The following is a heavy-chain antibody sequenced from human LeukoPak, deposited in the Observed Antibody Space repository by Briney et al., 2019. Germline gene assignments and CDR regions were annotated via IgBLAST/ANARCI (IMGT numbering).Heavy chain of an antibody. J-gene: IGHJ4*02. CDR1: GLSISNYW. V-gene: IGHV3-7*01. Sequence: GGSLRLSCAVSGLSISNYWMNWVRQAPGKGLEWVANIKQDGSEKNYVDSVKGRFTISRDNAKNSLILQMNSLRDEDTAVYYCARGVWAPFDSWGQGTLVSVSS. CDR3: ARGVWAPFDS. CDR2: IKQDGSEK. D-gene: IGHD7-27*01.